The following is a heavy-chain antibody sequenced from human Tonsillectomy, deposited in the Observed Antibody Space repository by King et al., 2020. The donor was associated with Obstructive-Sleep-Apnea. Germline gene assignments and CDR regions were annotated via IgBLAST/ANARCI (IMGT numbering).Heavy chain of an antibody. J-gene: IGHJ6*02. D-gene: IGHD3-3*01. CDR1: GGTFSSYA. Sequence: QLVQSGAEVKKSGSSVKVSCKASGGTFSSYAISWVRQAPGQGLEWMGGFIPMLGTAHYAQKFQGRVTTTAYESTSTAYMELSSLRSDDTAVYYCARSWSGKRGTYSYYSGMDVWGQGTTVTVSS. CDR3: ARSWSGKRGTYSYYSGMDV. V-gene: IGHV1-69*11. CDR2: FIPMLGTA.